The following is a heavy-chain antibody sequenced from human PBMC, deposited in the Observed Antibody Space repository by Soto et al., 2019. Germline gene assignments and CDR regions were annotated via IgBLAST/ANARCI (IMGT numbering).Heavy chain of an antibody. D-gene: IGHD1-26*01. CDR3: ARVHSGIYLIDY. Sequence: QLQLQESGPGLVEPSGTLSLTCTVSGDSISGSTYYWGWIRQPPGKGLEWIGSIYYTGSTYYNPSLKSRVTISVDTSKNQFSLRLSSVTAADTTVYYCARVHSGIYLIDYWGQGTLVTVSS. V-gene: IGHV4-39*01. CDR2: IYYTGST. CDR1: GDSISGSTYY. J-gene: IGHJ4*02.